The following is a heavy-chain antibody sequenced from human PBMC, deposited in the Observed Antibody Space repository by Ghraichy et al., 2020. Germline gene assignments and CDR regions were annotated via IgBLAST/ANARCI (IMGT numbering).Heavy chain of an antibody. V-gene: IGHV1-8*01. CDR3: ARGYDFWSGYYKLGYYYYGMDV. Sequence: ASVKVSCKAGGETFTSYVTNWLRQAPRQVLEWKGWMNPNSGNTGYAQKFQGRVTMTRNTSISTAYMELSSLRSEDTAVYYCARGYDFWSGYYKLGYYYYGMDVWGQG. D-gene: IGHD3-3*01. J-gene: IGHJ6*02. CDR1: GETFTSYV. CDR2: MNPNSGNT.